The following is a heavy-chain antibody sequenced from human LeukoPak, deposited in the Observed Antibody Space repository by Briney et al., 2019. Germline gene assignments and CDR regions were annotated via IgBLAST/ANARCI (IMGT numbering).Heavy chain of an antibody. CDR3: ARAPTYDFWSGYWHYYGMDV. J-gene: IGHJ6*02. D-gene: IGHD3-3*01. CDR2: ISAYNGNT. Sequence: ASVKVSCKASGYTFTSYGISWVRQAPGQGLEWMGWISAYNGNTNYAQNLQGRVTMTTDTSTSTAYMELRSLRSDDTAVYYCARAPTYDFWSGYWHYYGMDVWGQGTTVTVSS. CDR1: GYTFTSYG. V-gene: IGHV1-18*01.